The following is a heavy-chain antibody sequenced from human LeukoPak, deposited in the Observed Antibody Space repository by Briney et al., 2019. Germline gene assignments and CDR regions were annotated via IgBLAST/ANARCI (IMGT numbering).Heavy chain of an antibody. CDR1: GFSFSSYG. J-gene: IGHJ4*02. CDR2: IWYFGNTK. V-gene: IGHV3-30*02. Sequence: GGSLRLSCAASGFSFSSYGMHWVRQAPGKGLEWVAVIWYFGNTKYYADSVKGRFTISRDNSKNTLYLQMNDLRTDDTAVYYCAKSATAGTTDYFDYWGQGTLVTVSS. D-gene: IGHD1-1*01. CDR3: AKSATAGTTDYFDY.